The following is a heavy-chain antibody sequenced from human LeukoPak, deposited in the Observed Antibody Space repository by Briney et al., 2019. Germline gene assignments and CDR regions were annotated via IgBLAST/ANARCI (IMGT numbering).Heavy chain of an antibody. CDR2: ISGSGGST. J-gene: IGHJ4*02. V-gene: IGHV3-23*01. D-gene: IGHD1-7*01. Sequence: PGGSLRLSCAASGFTFTSYAMSWVRQAPGKGLGWVSAISGSGGSTYYADSVKGRFTVSRDNSKNTLYLQMNSLRAEDRAVYYCAKDRGTGTSGVLDYWGQGTLVTVSS. CDR3: AKDRGTGTSGVLDY. CDR1: GFTFTSYA.